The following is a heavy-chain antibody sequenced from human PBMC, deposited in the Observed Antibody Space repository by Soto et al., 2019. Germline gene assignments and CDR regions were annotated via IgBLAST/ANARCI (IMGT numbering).Heavy chain of an antibody. Sequence: GESLKISCEGSGYSFSIHWVAWLRQMPGKGLEWIGLIYPGNSDTIYSPSFQGQVTISADTSLGTTFLQWDSLKASDTAMYFCASDSHCNGGNCPLGGFDMWGQGTMVTVSS. J-gene: IGHJ3*02. CDR3: ASDSHCNGGNCPLGGFDM. CDR1: GYSFSIHW. V-gene: IGHV5-51*01. CDR2: IYPGNSDT. D-gene: IGHD2-15*01.